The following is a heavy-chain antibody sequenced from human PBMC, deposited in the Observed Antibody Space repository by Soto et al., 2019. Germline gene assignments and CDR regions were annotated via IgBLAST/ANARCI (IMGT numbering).Heavy chain of an antibody. CDR1: GFTVSSNY. CDR3: ARESTNYAFDY. CDR2: IYSGGST. V-gene: IGHV3-53*01. D-gene: IGHD2-2*01. J-gene: IGHJ4*02. Sequence: PGGSLRLSCAASGFTVSSNYMSWVRQAPGKGLEWVSVIYSGGSTYYADSVKGRFTISRDNSKNTLYLQMSSLRDEDTAVYYCARESTNYAFDYWGQGTLVTVSS.